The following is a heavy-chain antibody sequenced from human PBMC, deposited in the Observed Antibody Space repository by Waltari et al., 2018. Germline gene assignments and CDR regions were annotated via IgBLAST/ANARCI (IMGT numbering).Heavy chain of an antibody. CDR1: GFSFGSYW. V-gene: IGHV3-74*01. D-gene: IGHD3-10*01. CDR3: ARDYYYSIDY. CDR2: IVRDGSIT. Sequence: EVQLVESGGGLVQPGGSLRLSCAASGFSFGSYWMNWVRQAPGKGLVWVSRIVRDGSITSYADSVKGRFTISRDNAKNTLYLQMNSLRDEDTAVYYCARDYYYSIDYLGQGTVVTVSS. J-gene: IGHJ4*02.